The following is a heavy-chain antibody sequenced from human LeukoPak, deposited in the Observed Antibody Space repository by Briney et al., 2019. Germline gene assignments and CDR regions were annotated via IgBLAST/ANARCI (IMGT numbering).Heavy chain of an antibody. D-gene: IGHD3-10*01. Sequence: GGSLRLSCAASGFTVSSNYMGWVRQAPGKGLEWVSLIYGGDSTYYADSVKGRFTISRDNFKNTLYLQMNRLRAEDTAVYYCARAGELLSYYFDYWGQGTLVTVSS. V-gene: IGHV3-53*01. CDR3: ARAGELLSYYFDY. J-gene: IGHJ4*02. CDR2: IYGGDST. CDR1: GFTVSSNY.